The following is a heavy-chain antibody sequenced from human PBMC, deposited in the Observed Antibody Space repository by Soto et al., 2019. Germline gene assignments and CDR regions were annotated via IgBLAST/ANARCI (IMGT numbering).Heavy chain of an antibody. CDR3: ARDLGYTYHGMDV. Sequence: PSETLSLTCTVSGGSISSYYWSWIRQPPGKGLEWIGYIYYSGSTNYNFSPKSRVTISVDTSKNQFSLKLSSVTAADTAVYYCARDLGYTYHGMDVWGQGTTVTVSS. CDR2: IYYSGST. J-gene: IGHJ6*02. V-gene: IGHV4-59*01. CDR1: GGSISSYY. D-gene: IGHD5-18*01.